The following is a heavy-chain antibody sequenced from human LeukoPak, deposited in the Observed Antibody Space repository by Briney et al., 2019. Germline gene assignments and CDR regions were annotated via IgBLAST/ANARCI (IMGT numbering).Heavy chain of an antibody. CDR3: ARHASNSSGWYVMFDY. CDR2: IYYSGST. J-gene: IGHJ4*02. V-gene: IGHV4-39*01. D-gene: IGHD6-19*01. CDR1: GGSISSSSYY. Sequence: SETRSLTCTVSGGSISSSSYYWGWIRQPPGKGLEWIGSIYYSGSTYYNPSLKSRVTISVDTSKNQFSLKLSSVTAADTAVYYCARHASNSSGWYVMFDYWGQGTLVAVSS.